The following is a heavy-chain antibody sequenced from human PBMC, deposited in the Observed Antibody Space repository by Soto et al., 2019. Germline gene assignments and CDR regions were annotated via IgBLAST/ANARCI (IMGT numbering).Heavy chain of an antibody. CDR3: ARRELLDY. CDR1: GLTFSSYA. V-gene: IGHV3-30-3*01. Sequence: QVQLVESGGGVVQPGRSLRLSCAASGLTFSSYAMHWVRQAPGKGLEWVAVISYDGSNKYYADSVKGRFTISRDNSKNTLYLQMNSLRAEDTAVYYCARRELLDYWGQGTLVTVSS. D-gene: IGHD1-26*01. J-gene: IGHJ4*02. CDR2: ISYDGSNK.